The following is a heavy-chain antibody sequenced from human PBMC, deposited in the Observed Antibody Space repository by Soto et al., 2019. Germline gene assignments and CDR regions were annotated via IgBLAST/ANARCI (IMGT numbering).Heavy chain of an antibody. V-gene: IGHV3-30*18. D-gene: IGHD4-4*01. CDR3: AKDLWAGTTETIIDY. Sequence: QVQLVESGGGVVQPGRSLRLSCAASGFTFSSYGMHWVRQAPGKGLEWVAVISYDGSNKYYADSVKGRFTISRDNYKNTLYLQMNSLRAEDTAVYYCAKDLWAGTTETIIDYWGQGTLVTVSS. CDR2: ISYDGSNK. CDR1: GFTFSSYG. J-gene: IGHJ4*02.